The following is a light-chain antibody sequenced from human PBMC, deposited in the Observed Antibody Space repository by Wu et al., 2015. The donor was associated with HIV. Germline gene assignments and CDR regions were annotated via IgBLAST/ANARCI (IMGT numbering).Light chain of an antibody. CDR1: QSVDSY. Sequence: EIVLTQSPATLSLSPGERATLSCRASQSVDSYLAWYQQKPGQAPRLLIYGASSRATGIPDRFSGSGSGTDFTLTISRLEPEDFAVYYCQQYGSSPGTFGQGTKVEIK. CDR3: QQYGSSPGT. CDR2: GAS. J-gene: IGKJ1*01. V-gene: IGKV3-20*01.